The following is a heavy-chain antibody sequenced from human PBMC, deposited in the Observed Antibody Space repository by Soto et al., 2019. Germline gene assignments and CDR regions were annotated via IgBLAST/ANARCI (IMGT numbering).Heavy chain of an antibody. CDR1: GGSISSYY. D-gene: IGHD5-12*01. V-gene: IGHV4-59*08. J-gene: IGHJ6*03. Sequence: QVQLQESGPGLVKPSETLSLTCTVPGGSISSYYWSWIRQPPGKGLEWIGYIYYSGSTNYNPSLKSRVTRSVDTSKNQFSLKLSSVTAADTAVYYCARGEATRNYYYYYMDVWGKGTTVTVSS. CDR3: ARGEATRNYYYYYMDV. CDR2: IYYSGST.